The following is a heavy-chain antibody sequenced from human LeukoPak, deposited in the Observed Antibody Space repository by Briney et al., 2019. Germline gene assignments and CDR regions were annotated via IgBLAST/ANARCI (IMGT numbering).Heavy chain of an antibody. V-gene: IGHV1-46*01. J-gene: IGHJ4*02. Sequence: ASVKVSCKASGYTFTSYYMHWVRQAPGQGLEWMGIINPSGGSTSYAQKFQGRVTITADKSTSTAYMELSSLRSEDTAVYYCARSAREYQLPNPSYFDYWGQGTLVTVSS. CDR2: INPSGGST. CDR1: GYTFTSYY. CDR3: ARSAREYQLPNPSYFDY. D-gene: IGHD2-2*01.